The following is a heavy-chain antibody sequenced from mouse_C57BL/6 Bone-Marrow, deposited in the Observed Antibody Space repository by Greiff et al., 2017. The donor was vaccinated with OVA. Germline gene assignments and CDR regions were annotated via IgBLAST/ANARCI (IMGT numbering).Heavy chain of an antibody. J-gene: IGHJ4*01. D-gene: IGHD1-1*01. CDR2: ISSGSSTI. CDR3: ARILLRYYAMDY. Sequence: EVHLVASGGGLVKPGGSLKLSCAASGFTFSDYGMHWVRQAPEKGLEWVAYISSGSSTIYYADTVKGRFTISRDNAKNTLFLQMTSLRSEDTAMYYCARILLRYYAMDYWGQGTSVTVSS. CDR1: GFTFSDYG. V-gene: IGHV5-17*01.